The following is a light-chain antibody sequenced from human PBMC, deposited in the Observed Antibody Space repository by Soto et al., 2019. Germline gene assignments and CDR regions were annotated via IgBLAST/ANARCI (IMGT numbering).Light chain of an antibody. CDR2: GAS. Sequence: EIVLTQSPGTLSLSPGERATLSCRASQSVSSSYLAWYQQKPGQAPRLLIYGASSRATGIPDRFSGSGFGTDFTLTISRLEPEDFAVYYCQQYGSSPIAFGHGTRLEIK. V-gene: IGKV3-20*01. CDR1: QSVSSSY. J-gene: IGKJ5*01. CDR3: QQYGSSPIA.